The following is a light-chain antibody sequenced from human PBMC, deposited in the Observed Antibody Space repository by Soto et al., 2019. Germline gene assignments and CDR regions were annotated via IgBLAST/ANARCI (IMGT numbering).Light chain of an antibody. CDR3: MQALHTPPRT. CDR2: LGA. J-gene: IGKJ5*01. Sequence: DIVMTQSPLSLPVTPGEPASISCKSSQSLLHSNGYNYLDWYLQKPGQSPQLLIYLGANRASGVADRCSGSGSGTDFTRKISRVEAEDVGVYYCMQALHTPPRTFGQGTRLEIK. V-gene: IGKV2-28*01. CDR1: QSLLHSNGYNY.